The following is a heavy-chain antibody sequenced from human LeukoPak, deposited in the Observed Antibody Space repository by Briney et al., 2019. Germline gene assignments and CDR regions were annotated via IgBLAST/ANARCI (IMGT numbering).Heavy chain of an antibody. CDR2: ISGSGGST. V-gene: IGHV3-23*01. Sequence: PGGSLRLSCAASGFTFSSYGMSWVRQAPGKGLEWVSAISGSGGSTYYADSVKGRFTISRDNAKNTLYLHVNSLRPEDTAVYYCAKARGSYMDVWGKGTTVTVSS. CDR3: AKARGSYMDV. CDR1: GFTFSSYG. J-gene: IGHJ6*03.